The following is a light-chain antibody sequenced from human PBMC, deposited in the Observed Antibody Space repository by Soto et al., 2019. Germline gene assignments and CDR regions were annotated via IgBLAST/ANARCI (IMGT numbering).Light chain of an antibody. V-gene: IGKV1-39*01. Sequence: DLQMSQYPCCASACVRVRITITFRASQSISSYLNWYQQKPGKAPKLLIYAASSLQSGVPSRFSGSGSGTDFTLTISSLQPEDFATYYCQQSYTPITFGQGTRLEI. CDR2: AAS. J-gene: IGKJ5*01. CDR1: QSISSY. CDR3: QQSYTPIT.